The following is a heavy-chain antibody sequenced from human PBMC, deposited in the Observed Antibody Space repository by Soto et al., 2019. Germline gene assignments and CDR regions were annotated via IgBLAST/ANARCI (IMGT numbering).Heavy chain of an antibody. Sequence: PGGSLRLSCAASGFTFSSYGMHWVRQAPGKGLEWVAVIWYDGSNKYYADSVKGRFTISRDNSKNTLYLQMNSLRAEDTAVYYCARDRDYYDSSGYGHWGQGTLVTVSS. V-gene: IGHV3-33*01. J-gene: IGHJ4*02. CDR1: GFTFSSYG. CDR2: IWYDGSNK. D-gene: IGHD3-22*01. CDR3: ARDRDYYDSSGYGH.